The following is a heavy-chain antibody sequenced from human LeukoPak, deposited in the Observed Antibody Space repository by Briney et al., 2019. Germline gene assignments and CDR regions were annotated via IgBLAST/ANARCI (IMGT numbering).Heavy chain of an antibody. CDR3: ARVAGGYCSSTSCPGYFQH. J-gene: IGHJ1*01. CDR2: IIPIFGTA. CDR1: GGTFSSYA. D-gene: IGHD2-2*01. Sequence: SVKVSCKASGGTFSSYAISWVRQAPGQGLEWMGGIIPIFGTANYAQKFQGGVTITADESTSTAYMELSSLRSEDTAVYYCARVAGGYCSSTSCPGYFQHWGQGTLVTVSS. V-gene: IGHV1-69*13.